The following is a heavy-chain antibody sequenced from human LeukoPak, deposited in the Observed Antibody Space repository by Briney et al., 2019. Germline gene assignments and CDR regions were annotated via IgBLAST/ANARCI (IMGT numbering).Heavy chain of an antibody. J-gene: IGHJ4*02. CDR3: VRDSNLSFDY. V-gene: IGHV3-74*01. CDR1: GLTLSIHW. CDR2: INIDGTVT. Sequence: PGRSLRLSCEASGLTLSIHWMHWVRQAPGKGLVWVSHINIDGTVTTYADSVKGRFTISRDNAKSMLYLQMNSLRAEDTAVYYCVRDSNLSFDYWGQGTLVTVSS. D-gene: IGHD1-14*01.